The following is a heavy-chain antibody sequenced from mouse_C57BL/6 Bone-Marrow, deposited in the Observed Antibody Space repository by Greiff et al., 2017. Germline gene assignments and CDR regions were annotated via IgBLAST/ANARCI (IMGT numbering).Heavy chain of an antibody. Sequence: QVQLQQPGAELVRPGSSVKLSCKASGYTFTSYWMDWVKQRPGQGLEWIGNIYPSDSETHYNQKFKDKATLTVDKSSSTAYMQLSSLTSEDSAVYYCASGTIPYDLDYWGQGTTLTVSS. CDR2: IYPSDSET. CDR3: ASGTIPYDLDY. J-gene: IGHJ2*01. CDR1: GYTFTSYW. V-gene: IGHV1-61*01. D-gene: IGHD2-12*01.